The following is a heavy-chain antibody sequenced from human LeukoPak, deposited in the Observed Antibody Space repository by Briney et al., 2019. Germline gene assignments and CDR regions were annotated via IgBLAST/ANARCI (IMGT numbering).Heavy chain of an antibody. D-gene: IGHD2-21*01. V-gene: IGHV4-39*07. CDR2: LYYSGST. J-gene: IGHJ4*02. Sequence: SETLSLTCTVSGDCISSSSYYWGWIRQPPGKGLESIGGLYYSGSTYYNPSLKSRVTISGDTSKNHFSLKLSSVTAADTAVYYCTRDLAGHFGGFYFDYWGQGTLVTVSS. CDR1: GDCISSSSYY. CDR3: TRDLAGHFGGFYFDY.